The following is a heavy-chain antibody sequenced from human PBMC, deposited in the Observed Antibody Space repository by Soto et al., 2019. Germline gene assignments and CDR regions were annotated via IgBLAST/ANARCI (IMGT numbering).Heavy chain of an antibody. D-gene: IGHD2-2*02. CDR3: TTGSGYCSSTSCYTPRYYYYYGMDV. CDR2: IKSKTDGGTT. CDR1: GFTFSNAW. J-gene: IGHJ6*02. Sequence: PGGSPRLSCAASGFTFSNAWMSWVRQAPGKGLEWVGRIKSKTDGGTTDYAAPVKGRFTISRDDSKHTLYLQMNSLKTEDTAVYYCTTGSGYCSSTSCYTPRYYYYYGMDVWGQGTTVTVSS. V-gene: IGHV3-15*01.